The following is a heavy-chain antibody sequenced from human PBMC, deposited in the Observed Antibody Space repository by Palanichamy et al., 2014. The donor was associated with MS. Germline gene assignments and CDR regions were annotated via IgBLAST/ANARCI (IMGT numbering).Heavy chain of an antibody. D-gene: IGHD1-26*01. V-gene: IGHV1-2*02. CDR2: INPDSGGT. Sequence: QVQLVQSGAEVKKPGASVKVSCKASGYTFSAYYIHWVRQAPGQGPGWMGWINPDSGGTIYAQRFQGRVTMTRDTSITTANMELSRLRSDDTAIYYCARGGVGSNRGLSEFDLWGQGTTVTVSS. CDR1: GYTFSAYY. CDR3: ARGGVGSNRGLSEFDL. J-gene: IGHJ3*01.